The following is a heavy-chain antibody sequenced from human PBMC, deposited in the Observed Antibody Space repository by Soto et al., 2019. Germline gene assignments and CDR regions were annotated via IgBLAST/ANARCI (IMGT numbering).Heavy chain of an antibody. CDR2: ISYDGSNK. CDR1: GFTFSSYG. D-gene: IGHD2-15*01. CDR3: AREGWPLLQTGMDV. Sequence: PGGSLRLSCAASGFTFSSYGMHWVRQAPGKGLEWVAVISYDGSNKYYADSVKGRFIISRDNAKNSLYLQMHSLRDEDTAVYYCAREGWPLLQTGMDVWGQGTTVTVSS. J-gene: IGHJ6*02. V-gene: IGHV3-30*03.